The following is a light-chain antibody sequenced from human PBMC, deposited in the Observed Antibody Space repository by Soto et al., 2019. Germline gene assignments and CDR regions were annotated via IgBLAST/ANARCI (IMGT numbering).Light chain of an antibody. V-gene: IGKV1-33*01. CDR3: QQYRT. Sequence: IQLTQSPSSLSASVGDRVTITCQASQDINKNLIWYQQKPGKAPKLLIYDASDLETGVPSRFSGSGSGTGFTFTISSLQPEDFATYYCQQYRTFGQGTKVDIK. J-gene: IGKJ1*01. CDR1: QDINKN. CDR2: DAS.